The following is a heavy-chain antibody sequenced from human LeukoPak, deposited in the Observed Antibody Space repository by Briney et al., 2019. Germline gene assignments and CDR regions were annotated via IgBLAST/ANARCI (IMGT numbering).Heavy chain of an antibody. Sequence: PSETLSLTCTVSGGSISSGSYYWSWIRQPAGKGLEGIGRIYTSGSTNYNPSLKRRVTISVDTSKNQFSLKLSSVTAADTAVYYCARGTTYNQYYYDSSAYYSFDYWGQGTLVTVSS. J-gene: IGHJ4*02. D-gene: IGHD3-22*01. CDR1: GGSISSGSYY. CDR3: ARGTTYNQYYYDSSAYYSFDY. V-gene: IGHV4-61*02. CDR2: IYTSGST.